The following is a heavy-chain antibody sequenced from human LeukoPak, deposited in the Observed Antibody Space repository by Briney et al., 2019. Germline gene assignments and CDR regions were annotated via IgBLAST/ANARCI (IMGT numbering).Heavy chain of an antibody. CDR3: ARVGVIGYYYGMDV. V-gene: IGHV4-30-2*01. J-gene: IGHJ6*02. Sequence: PSETLSLTCAVSGGSISSGGYSWSWIRQPPGKGLEWIGYIYHSGSTYYNPSLKSRVTISVDTSKNQFSLKLSSVTAADTAVYCCARVGVIGYYYGMDVWGQGTTVTVSS. D-gene: IGHD3-16*01. CDR1: GGSISSGGYS. CDR2: IYHSGST.